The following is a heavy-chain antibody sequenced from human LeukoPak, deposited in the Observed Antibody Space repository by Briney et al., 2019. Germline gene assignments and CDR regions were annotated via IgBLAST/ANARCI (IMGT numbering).Heavy chain of an antibody. D-gene: IGHD3-10*01. V-gene: IGHV3-74*01. CDR3: ASYYYGSGTSLGY. J-gene: IGHJ4*02. Sequence: GGSLRLSCAASGFTFSSYWMHWVRQAPGKGLFWVSRIINDASSTLYADSVKGRFAISRDNAKNSLYLQMNSLRAEDTAVYYCASYYYGSGTSLGYWGQGTLVTVSS. CDR1: GFTFSSYW. CDR2: IINDASST.